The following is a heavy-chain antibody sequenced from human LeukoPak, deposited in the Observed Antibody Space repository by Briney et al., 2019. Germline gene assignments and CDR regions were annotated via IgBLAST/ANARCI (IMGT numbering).Heavy chain of an antibody. CDR2: IKQDGSEK. J-gene: IGHJ4*02. Sequence: PGGSLRPSCAASGFTVSNYWMSWVRQAPGKGLEWVANIKQDGSEKYYVDSVKGRFTISRDNAKISLYLQMNSLRAEDTAVYYCARVQGSSGPGIFDYWGQGTLVTVSS. CDR1: GFTVSNYW. V-gene: IGHV3-7*01. CDR3: ARVQGSSGPGIFDY. D-gene: IGHD6-19*01.